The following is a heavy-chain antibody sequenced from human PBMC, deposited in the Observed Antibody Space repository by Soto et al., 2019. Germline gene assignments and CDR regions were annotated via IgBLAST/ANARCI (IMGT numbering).Heavy chain of an antibody. D-gene: IGHD6-6*01. CDR2: IVPIFGTT. J-gene: IGHJ3*01. CDR3: AKATIASRSAFDL. Sequence: QVRLVQSGAEVRMSGSSLKVSCKASGGTFSRSGISWVRQAPGQGLEWMGEIVPIFGTTNYAQTFRGRVTITADKSPSTAYLELSSLSSEDTAIYYCAKATIASRSAFDLWGQGTMVTVSS. V-gene: IGHV1-69*06. CDR1: GGTFSRSG.